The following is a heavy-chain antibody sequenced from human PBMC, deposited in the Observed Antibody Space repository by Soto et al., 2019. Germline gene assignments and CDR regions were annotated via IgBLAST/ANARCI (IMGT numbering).Heavy chain of an antibody. CDR3: ARDRTESITSSYYYYGMDV. CDR1: GFTFSSDW. V-gene: IGHV3-7*05. D-gene: IGHD3-10*01. J-gene: IGHJ6*02. CDR2: IKQDGSEK. Sequence: GGSLRLSCAASGFTFSSDWMSWVRQAPGKGLEWVANIKQDGSEKYYVVSCKGRFTISRDNAKNSLYLQMNSLRAEDTAVYYCARDRTESITSSYYYYGMDVWGQGNTVTVSS.